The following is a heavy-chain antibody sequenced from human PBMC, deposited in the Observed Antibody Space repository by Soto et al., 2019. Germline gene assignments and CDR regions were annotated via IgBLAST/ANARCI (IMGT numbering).Heavy chain of an antibody. V-gene: IGHV1-2*04. Sequence: ASVKVSCKASGYTFTSYGINWVRQAPGQGLEWMGWINPNSGGTNYAQKFQGWVTMTRDTSISTAYMELSRLRSDDTAVYYCAREGKIAVAGTPGPYYYYGMDVWGQGTTVTVSS. CDR3: AREGKIAVAGTPGPYYYYGMDV. CDR1: GYTFTSYG. CDR2: INPNSGGT. D-gene: IGHD6-19*01. J-gene: IGHJ6*02.